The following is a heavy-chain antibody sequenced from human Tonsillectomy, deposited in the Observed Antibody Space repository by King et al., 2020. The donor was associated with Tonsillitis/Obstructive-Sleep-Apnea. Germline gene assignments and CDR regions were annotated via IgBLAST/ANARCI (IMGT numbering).Heavy chain of an antibody. CDR1: GDSVSSNSAA. CDR3: AREPGGITIFGVVREWFDP. J-gene: IGHJ5*02. V-gene: IGHV6-1*01. CDR2: TYYRSKWYN. Sequence: VQLQQSGPGLVKPSQTLSLTCAISGDSVSSNSAAWNWIRQSPSRGLEWLGRTYYRSKWYNDYAVSVKSRITINPDTSKNQFSLQLNSVTPVDTAVYYCAREPGGITIFGVVREWFDPWGQGTLVTVSS. D-gene: IGHD3-3*01.